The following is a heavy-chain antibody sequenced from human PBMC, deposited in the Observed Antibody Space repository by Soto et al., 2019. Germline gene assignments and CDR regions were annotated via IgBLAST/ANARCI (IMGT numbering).Heavy chain of an antibody. CDR3: AKNLPRTGRFDY. CDR2: IYYSCKT. Sequence: PEPLSLTCSLSGAFITSTTTFLAFIRLPPGKGLEWVGSIYYSCKTHYNPSLKSRTTISVERSRNQFSLQVSSVTAADTAVSYCAKNLPRTGRFDYWGQGTVVT. CDR1: GAFITSTTTF. J-gene: IGHJ4*02. V-gene: IGHV4-39*01.